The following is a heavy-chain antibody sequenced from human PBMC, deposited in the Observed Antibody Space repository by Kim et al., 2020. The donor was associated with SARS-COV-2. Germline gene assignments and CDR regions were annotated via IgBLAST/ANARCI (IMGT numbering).Heavy chain of an antibody. J-gene: IGHJ6*03. V-gene: IGHV1-8*01. CDR1: GYTFTSYD. CDR2: MNPNSGNT. D-gene: IGHD3-10*01. Sequence: ASVKVSCKASGYTFTSYDINWVRQATGQGLEWMGWMNPNSGNTGYAQKFQGRVTMTRNTSISTAYMELGSLRSEDTAVYYCARAKLVQGVFYYYYYMDVWGKGTTVTVSS. CDR3: ARAKLVQGVFYYYYYMDV.